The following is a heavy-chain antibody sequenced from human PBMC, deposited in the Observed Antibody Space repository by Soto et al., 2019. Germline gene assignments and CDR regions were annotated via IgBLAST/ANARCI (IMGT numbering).Heavy chain of an antibody. J-gene: IGHJ4*02. CDR1: GFSLTTSGVG. V-gene: IGHV2-5*02. CDR2: IYWDDDK. D-gene: IGHD3-3*01. CDR3: AHRVLRTVFGLVTTTAIYFDF. Sequence: QITLNESGPTLVKPTQTLTLTCTFSGFSLTTSGVGVGWIRQSPGKAPEWLALIYWDDDKRYSPSLKSRLTIPNDASKNKVVLTMANLDPADTATYYCAHRVLRTVFGLVTTTAIYFDFWGLGTPVAVSS.